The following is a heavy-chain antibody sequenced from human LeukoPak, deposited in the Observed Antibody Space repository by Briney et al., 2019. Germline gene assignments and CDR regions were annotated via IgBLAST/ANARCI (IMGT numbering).Heavy chain of an antibody. CDR2: IRYDGSNK. CDR1: GLIFSNYG. J-gene: IGHJ6*03. D-gene: IGHD1-26*01. V-gene: IGHV3-30*02. Sequence: GSLRLSCAPSGLIFSNYGMHWVRQAPGKGLEWVAFIRYDGSNKYYADSVKGRFTISRDNSKNTLYLQMNSLRAEDTAVYYCAKDRRLGDFPYYFDYVDVWGKGTTVTVSS. CDR3: AKDRRLGDFPYYFDYVDV.